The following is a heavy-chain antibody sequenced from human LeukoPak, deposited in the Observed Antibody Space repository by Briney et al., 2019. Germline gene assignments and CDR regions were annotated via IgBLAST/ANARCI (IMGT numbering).Heavy chain of an antibody. Sequence: PSQTLSLTCTVPGGSISSGVYYSSWIRQPAGKGLGWIVRISSSGSTNYNPSLKSRVTISVNTSKNQFSLKLSSVTAADTAVYFCARGPYSYDSSGAFDIWGQGTMVTVSS. V-gene: IGHV4-61*02. CDR2: ISSSGST. J-gene: IGHJ3*02. CDR3: ARGPYSYDSSGAFDI. D-gene: IGHD3-22*01. CDR1: GGSISSGVYY.